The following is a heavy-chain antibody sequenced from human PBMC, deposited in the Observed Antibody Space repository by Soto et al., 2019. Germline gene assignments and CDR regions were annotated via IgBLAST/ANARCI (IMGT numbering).Heavy chain of an antibody. CDR2: IYPGDSDT. CDR3: SSYTNSWDYFAL. J-gene: IGHJ4*01. CDR1: RYSFTDYW. Sequence: PGESLKISCKAFRYSFTDYWIGWVRQMPGKGLEWMGFIYPGDSDTRYSPSFQGQVTISADKSISTAYLQWSSLKASYSAIYFCSSYTNSWDYFALWGQGTLVTVSS. D-gene: IGHD6-13*01. V-gene: IGHV5-51*01.